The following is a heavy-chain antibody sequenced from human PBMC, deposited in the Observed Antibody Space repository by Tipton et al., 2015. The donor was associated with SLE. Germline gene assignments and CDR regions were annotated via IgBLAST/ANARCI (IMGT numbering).Heavy chain of an antibody. D-gene: IGHD4-23*01. CDR2: IYYSGSA. J-gene: IGHJ4*02. CDR3: ARLTDYGGTYSFDF. V-gene: IGHV4-31*03. Sequence: TLSLTCSVSLDSLNSGGSHWSWFRQLPGKGLEWIGHIYYSGSAYNNPSLRSRVSISVDSSKNQFSLKLTSVTAADTAIYYCARLTDYGGTYSFDFWGLGTLVTVSS. CDR1: LDSLNSGGSH.